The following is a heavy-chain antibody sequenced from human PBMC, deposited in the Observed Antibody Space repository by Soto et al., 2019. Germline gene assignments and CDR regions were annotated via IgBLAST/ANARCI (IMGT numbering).Heavy chain of an antibody. V-gene: IGHV3-23*01. CDR1: GFTFSSYA. Sequence: GSLRLSCAASGFTFSSYAMSWVRQAPGKGLEWVSTISGSDGRTYSTDSVKGRFTISRDNSRNTAYLQMNSLRVEDTAVYYCAKGVSQYTPLAMFDYWGRGTLVTVSS. CDR3: AKGVSQYTPLAMFDY. J-gene: IGHJ4*02. CDR2: ISGSDGRT. D-gene: IGHD2-2*02.